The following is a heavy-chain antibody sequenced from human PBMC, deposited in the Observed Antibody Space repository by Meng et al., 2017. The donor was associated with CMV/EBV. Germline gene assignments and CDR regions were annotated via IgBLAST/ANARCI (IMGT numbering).Heavy chain of an antibody. V-gene: IGHV3-30*02. Sequence: GESLKISCAASGFTFSSYGMHWVRQAPGKGLEWVAFIRYDGSNKYYADSVKGRFTISRDNFKNTLYLQMNSLRAEDTAVYYCAKGMRAFDIWGQGTMVTVSS. CDR3: AKGMRAFDI. CDR1: GFTFSSYG. CDR2: IRYDGSNK. J-gene: IGHJ3*02. D-gene: IGHD3-10*01.